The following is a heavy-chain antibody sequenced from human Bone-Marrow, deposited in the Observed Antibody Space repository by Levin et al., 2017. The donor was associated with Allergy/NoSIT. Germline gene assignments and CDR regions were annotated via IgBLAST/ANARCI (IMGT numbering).Heavy chain of an antibody. V-gene: IGHV3-23*01. J-gene: IGHJ5*02. CDR1: GFTFSDFA. CDR3: AKQYLVGAP. Sequence: SCVTFGFTFSDFAMNWVRQVPGKGLDWVSSISESGGTTTYADSVKGRFTISRDNSKDTLYLQMSSLRPEDTAVYYCAKQYLVGAPWGQGTLVTVSS. CDR2: ISESGGTT. D-gene: IGHD2-8*02.